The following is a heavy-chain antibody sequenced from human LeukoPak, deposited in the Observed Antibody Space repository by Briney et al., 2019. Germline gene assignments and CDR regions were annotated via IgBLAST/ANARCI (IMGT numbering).Heavy chain of an antibody. Sequence: GGSLRLSCTASGFTFSSYEMNWVRQAPGKGLEWVSFISSSGDTVNYVDSVKGRFTISRDNAKNSLYLQMNSLRAEDTAVYYCARWYCSSTSCHYYYYGMDVWGQGTTVTVSS. CDR2: ISSSGDTV. V-gene: IGHV3-48*03. CDR3: ARWYCSSTSCHYYYYGMDV. CDR1: GFTFSSYE. D-gene: IGHD2-2*01. J-gene: IGHJ6*02.